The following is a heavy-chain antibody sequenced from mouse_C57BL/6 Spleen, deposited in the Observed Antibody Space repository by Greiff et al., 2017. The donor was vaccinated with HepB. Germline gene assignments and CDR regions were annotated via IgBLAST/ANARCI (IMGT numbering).Heavy chain of an antibody. Sequence: VQLQQSGPELVKPGASVKISCKASGYAFSSSWMNWVKQRPGKGLEWIGRIYPGDGDANYNVKFKGKATLTADKSSSTAYMQLSSLTSEDSAVYFGARFLDAIDYWGQGTSVTVSS. CDR2: IYPGDGDA. J-gene: IGHJ4*01. CDR3: ARFLDAIDY. V-gene: IGHV1-82*01. CDR1: GYAFSSSW.